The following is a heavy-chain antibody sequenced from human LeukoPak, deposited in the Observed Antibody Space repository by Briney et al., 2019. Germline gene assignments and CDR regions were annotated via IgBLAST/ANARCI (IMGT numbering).Heavy chain of an antibody. D-gene: IGHD3-16*01. CDR1: GFTFSSYS. J-gene: IGHJ3*02. CDR3: ARDWRGGGDAFDI. V-gene: IGHV3-21*01. CDR2: ISSSSSYI. Sequence: GGSLRLSCAASGFTFSSYSMNWVRQAPGKGLEWVSSISSSSSYIYYADSVKGRFTISRDNSKNTLYLQMNSLRAEDTAVYYCARDWRGGGDAFDIWGQGTMVTVSS.